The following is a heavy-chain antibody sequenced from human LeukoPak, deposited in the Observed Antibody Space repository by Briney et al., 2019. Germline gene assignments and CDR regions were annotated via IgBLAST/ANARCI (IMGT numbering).Heavy chain of an antibody. D-gene: IGHD2-2*01. CDR2: ISYDGSNK. CDR1: GFTFSSYA. J-gene: IGHJ4*02. CDR3: ARGPLQLGYCSSTSCYLPIDY. Sequence: PGRSLRLSCAASGFTFSSYAMHWVRQAPGKGLEWVAVISYDGSNKYYADSVKGRFTISRDNSKNTLYLQMNSLRAEDTAVYYCARGPLQLGYCSSTSCYLPIDYWGQGTLVTVSS. V-gene: IGHV3-30-3*01.